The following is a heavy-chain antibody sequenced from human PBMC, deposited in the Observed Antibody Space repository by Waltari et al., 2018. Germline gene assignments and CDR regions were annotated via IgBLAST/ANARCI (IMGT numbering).Heavy chain of an antibody. V-gene: IGHV1-46*01. Sequence: QVQLVQSGAEVKKPGASVKVSCKASGYTFTSYYMHWVRQAPGQGLEWMGIINPSGGSTSYAQKFQGRVTMTRDTSTSTVYMELNSLRAEDTAVYYCAKDGGGDGSGNYYYYGMDVWGQGTTVTVSS. J-gene: IGHJ6*02. CDR2: INPSGGST. CDR3: AKDGGGDGSGNYYYYGMDV. CDR1: GYTFTSYY. D-gene: IGHD3-10*01.